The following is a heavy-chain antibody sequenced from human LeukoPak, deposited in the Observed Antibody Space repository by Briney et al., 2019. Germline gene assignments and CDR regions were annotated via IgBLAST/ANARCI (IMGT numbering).Heavy chain of an antibody. J-gene: IGHJ4*02. V-gene: IGHV3-30*02. D-gene: IGHD2-15*01. CDR2: IRYDGNEK. Sequence: GGSLRLSCAASGSTFSTSGMHWVRQAPGKGLEWVTFIRYDGNEKYYADSVKGRFTVSRDNSKNTLYLQMNSLRVEDTAVYYCAQERDRRGYFDYWGQGTLVTVSS. CDR1: GSTFSTSG. CDR3: AQERDRRGYFDY.